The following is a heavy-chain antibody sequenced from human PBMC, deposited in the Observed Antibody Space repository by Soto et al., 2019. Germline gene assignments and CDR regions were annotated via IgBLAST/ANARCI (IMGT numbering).Heavy chain of an antibody. V-gene: IGHV3-64D*06. CDR1: GFSFSHYA. CDR3: VKVWGGYYFDY. D-gene: IGHD7-27*01. CDR2: ISSNGGNT. Sequence: EVQLVESGGGLVQPGGSLRLSCSASGFSFSHYAMHWVRQAPGKGLEYVSEISSNGGNTYYADSVKGRFTISRDNSKNTLYLQMSSLRAADTAVYYCVKVWGGYYFDYWGQGTLVTVSS. J-gene: IGHJ4*02.